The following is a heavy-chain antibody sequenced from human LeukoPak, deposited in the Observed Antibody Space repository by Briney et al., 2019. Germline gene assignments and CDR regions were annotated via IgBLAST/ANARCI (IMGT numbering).Heavy chain of an antibody. Sequence: SETLSLTCTVSGGSISSYYWSWIRQPPGKGLEWIGSIYYSGSTNYNPSLKSRVTISVDTSKNQFSLKLSSVTAADTAVYYCARSRGGDFWSGYSSNWFDPWGQGTLVTVSS. CDR3: ARSRGGDFWSGYSSNWFDP. D-gene: IGHD3-3*01. CDR1: GGSISSYY. CDR2: IYYSGST. V-gene: IGHV4-59*01. J-gene: IGHJ5*02.